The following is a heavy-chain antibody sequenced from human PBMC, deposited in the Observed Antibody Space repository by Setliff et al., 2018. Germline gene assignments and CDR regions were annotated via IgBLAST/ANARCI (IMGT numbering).Heavy chain of an antibody. D-gene: IGHD5-12*01. Sequence: SETLSLTCTVSGGSISSSSYYWGWIRRPPGKGLEWTGSIYYSGSTYYNPSLKSRVTISVDTSKNQFSLKLSSVTAADTAVYYCARQDSGWFDYWGQGTLVTVSS. CDR2: IYYSGST. J-gene: IGHJ4*02. CDR3: ARQDSGWFDY. V-gene: IGHV4-39*01. CDR1: GGSISSSSYY.